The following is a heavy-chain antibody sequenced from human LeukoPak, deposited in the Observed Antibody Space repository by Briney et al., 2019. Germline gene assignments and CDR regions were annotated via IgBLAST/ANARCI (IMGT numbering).Heavy chain of an antibody. J-gene: IGHJ4*02. CDR1: GGTFSSYA. D-gene: IGHD6-25*01. Sequence: SVKASCKASGGTFSSYAISWVRQAPGQGLEWMGGIIPIFGTANYAQKFQGRVTITADESTSTAYMELSSLRSEDTAVYYCARSHAARLSEAFDYWGQGTLVTVSS. CDR3: ARSHAARLSEAFDY. V-gene: IGHV1-69*13. CDR2: IIPIFGTA.